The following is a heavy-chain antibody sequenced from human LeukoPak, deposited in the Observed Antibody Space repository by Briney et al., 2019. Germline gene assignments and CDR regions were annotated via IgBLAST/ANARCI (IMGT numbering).Heavy chain of an antibody. D-gene: IGHD2-2*01. V-gene: IGHV3-30*18. CDR1: GFTFGSYG. CDR2: ISYDGSNK. J-gene: IGHJ4*02. Sequence: GGSLRLSCAASGFTFGSYGMHWVRQAPGKGLEWVAVISYDGSNKYYADSVKGRFTISRDNSKNTLYLQMNSLRAEDTAVYYCAEDVGCCSSTSCTWVDYWGQGTLVTVSS. CDR3: AEDVGCCSSTSCTWVDY.